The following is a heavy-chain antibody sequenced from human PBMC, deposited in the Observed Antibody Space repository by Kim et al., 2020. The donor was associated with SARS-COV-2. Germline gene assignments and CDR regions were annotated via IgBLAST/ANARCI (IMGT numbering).Heavy chain of an antibody. J-gene: IGHJ5*02. CDR3: AREAGWYSPPFDP. D-gene: IGHD6-19*01. CDR2: INAGNGNT. V-gene: IGHV1-3*01. Sequence: ASVKVSCKASGYTFTNYAMDWVRQAPGQRLEWMGWINAGNGNTKYSQNFQGRLTITTDTSASTAYMELSSLTSEDTAVYYCAREAGWYSPPFDPWGQGTLVTVSS. CDR1: GYTFTNYA.